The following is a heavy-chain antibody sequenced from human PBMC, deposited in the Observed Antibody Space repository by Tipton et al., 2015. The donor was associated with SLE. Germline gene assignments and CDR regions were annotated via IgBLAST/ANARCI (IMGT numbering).Heavy chain of an antibody. V-gene: IGHV3-30*02. Sequence: GSLRLSCAASGFTFSTYGMHWVRQAPGKGLEWVAFIRYDGSNKYYADSVKGRFTISRDNCKNTLYLQMNSLRAEDTAVYYCARDPKVWFDPWGQGTLVTVSS. CDR1: GFTFSTYG. CDR2: IRYDGSNK. J-gene: IGHJ5*02. CDR3: ARDPKVWFDP.